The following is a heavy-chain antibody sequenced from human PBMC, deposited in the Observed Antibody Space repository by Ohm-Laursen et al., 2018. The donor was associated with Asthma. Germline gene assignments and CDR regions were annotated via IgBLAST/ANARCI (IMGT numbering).Heavy chain of an antibody. V-gene: IGHV3-30*03. CDR1: GFTFSSYG. CDR2: ITFDGSWT. CDR3: ARDKYCSGGSCYYYYGMDV. D-gene: IGHD2-15*01. Sequence: SLRLSCAASGFTFSSYGMHWVRQAPGKGLEWVTIITFDGSWTSYAESVKGRFTISRDNSKNTLYLQMNSLRAEDTAVYYCARDKYCSGGSCYYYYGMDVWGQGTTVTVSS. J-gene: IGHJ6*02.